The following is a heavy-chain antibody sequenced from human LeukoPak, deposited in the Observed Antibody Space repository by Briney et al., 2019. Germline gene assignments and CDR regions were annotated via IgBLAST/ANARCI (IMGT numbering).Heavy chain of an antibody. D-gene: IGHD3-22*01. CDR3: ARDSSGYYSAALDY. CDR2: IYTSGST. CDR1: GVSISSYY. J-gene: IGHJ4*02. V-gene: IGHV4-4*07. Sequence: SETLSLTCTVSGVSISSYYWSWIRQPAGKGLEWIGRIYTSGSTNYNPSLKSRVTMSVDTSKNQFSLKLSSVTAADTAVYYCARDSSGYYSAALDYWGQGTLVTVSS.